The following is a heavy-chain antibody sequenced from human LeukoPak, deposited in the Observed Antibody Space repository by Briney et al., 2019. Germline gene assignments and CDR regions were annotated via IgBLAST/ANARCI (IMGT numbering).Heavy chain of an antibody. D-gene: IGHD1-26*01. V-gene: IGHV3-15*01. J-gene: IGHJ4*02. CDR3: ATEYYGSYNF. CDR1: GFTFSNAW. CDR2: IKRKTDGGAT. Sequence: PGGSLRLSCATSGFTFSNAWMTWVRQAPGKGLEWVGHIKRKTDGGATDYAAPVKGRFTISRDDSKTTLFLQMNSLKTEDTAVYYCATEYYGSYNFWGQGTLVTVSS.